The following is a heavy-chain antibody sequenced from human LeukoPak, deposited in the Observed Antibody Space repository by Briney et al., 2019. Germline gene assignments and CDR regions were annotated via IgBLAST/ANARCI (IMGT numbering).Heavy chain of an antibody. CDR1: GFTFDEYA. D-gene: IGHD3/OR15-3a*01. Sequence: GGSLRLSCAVSGFTFDEYAMHWVRQAPGKGLEWVSGISWNSGLIDYADSVKDRFTISRDNAKNSLYLQMNSLKAEDTAFYYCAKVGIFGLVTYYFDYWGQGTLVTVSS. V-gene: IGHV3-9*01. CDR2: ISWNSGLI. CDR3: AKVGIFGLVTYYFDY. J-gene: IGHJ4*02.